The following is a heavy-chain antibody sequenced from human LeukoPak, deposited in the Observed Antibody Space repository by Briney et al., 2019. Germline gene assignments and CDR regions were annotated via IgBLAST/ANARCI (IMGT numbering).Heavy chain of an antibody. CDR2: INPNSGGT. D-gene: IGHD2-2*01. Sequence: GASVKVSCKASGYTFTGYYMHWVRQAPGQGLEWMGWINPNSGGTSYAQKFQGRVTMTRDTSISTAYMELSRLRSDDTAVYYCARDYCSSTSCYFPDYWGQGTLVTVSS. CDR1: GYTFTGYY. J-gene: IGHJ4*02. V-gene: IGHV1-2*02. CDR3: ARDYCSSTSCYFPDY.